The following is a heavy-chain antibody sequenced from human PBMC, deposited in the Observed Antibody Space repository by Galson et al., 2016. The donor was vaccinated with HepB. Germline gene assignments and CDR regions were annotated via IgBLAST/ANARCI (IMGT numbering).Heavy chain of an antibody. CDR1: GYTFTSYY. V-gene: IGHV1-46*01. CDR2: ITPSSGNI. J-gene: IGHJ6*02. D-gene: IGHD1-26*01. CDR3: ARDGSGRAGYGMDV. Sequence: SVKVSCKASGYTFTSYYVHWVRQAPGQRLEWLGRITPSSGNILYAQKFQDRVTMTRDTSTSTVFMELSSLRSEDTANYYCARDGSGRAGYGMDVWGQGTTVTISS.